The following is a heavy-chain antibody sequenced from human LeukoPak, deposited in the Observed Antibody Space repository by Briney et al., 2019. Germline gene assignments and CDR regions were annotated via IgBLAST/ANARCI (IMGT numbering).Heavy chain of an antibody. V-gene: IGHV5-51*01. CDR1: GYSFTSYW. CDR3: ARLEWEQSDLLHY. J-gene: IGHJ4*02. D-gene: IGHD3-3*01. CDR2: IYPGDSDT. Sequence: GESLKISCKGSGYSFTSYWIGWVRQMPGKGPEWMGIIYPGDSDTRYSPSFQGQVTISADKSISTAYLRWSSLKASDTAMYYCARLEWEQSDLLHYWGQGTLVTVSS.